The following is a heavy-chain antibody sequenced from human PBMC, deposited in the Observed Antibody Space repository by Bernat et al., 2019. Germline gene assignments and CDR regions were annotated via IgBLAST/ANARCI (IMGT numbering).Heavy chain of an antibody. CDR3: ARGLVWGDAFDI. V-gene: IGHV4-34*01. CDR1: GGSFSGYY. J-gene: IGHJ3*02. CDR2: INHSGST. Sequence: QVQLHQWGAGLLKPSETLSLTCAFYGGSFSGYYWSWIRQPPGKGLEWIGEINHSGSTNYNPSLKSRVTISVDTSKNQFSLKLSSVTAAETAVYYCARGLVWGDAFDIWGQGTMVTVSS. D-gene: IGHD2-2*01.